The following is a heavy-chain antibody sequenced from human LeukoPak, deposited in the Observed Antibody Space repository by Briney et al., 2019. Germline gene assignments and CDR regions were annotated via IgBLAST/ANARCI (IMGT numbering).Heavy chain of an antibody. J-gene: IGHJ3*02. CDR2: ISYDGSNK. Sequence: PGGSLRLSCAASGFTFSSYAMHWVRQAPGKGLEWVAVISYDGSNKYYADSVKGRFTISRDNSKNTLYLQMNSLRAEDTAVYYCAHLDSSGYNDAFDIWGQGTMVTVSS. CDR3: AHLDSSGYNDAFDI. V-gene: IGHV3-30-3*01. CDR1: GFTFSSYA. D-gene: IGHD3-22*01.